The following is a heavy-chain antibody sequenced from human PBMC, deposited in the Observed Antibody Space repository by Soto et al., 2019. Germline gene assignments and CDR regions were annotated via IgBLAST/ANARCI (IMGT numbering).Heavy chain of an antibody. CDR3: ARESGGSGFEV. D-gene: IGHD3-10*01. CDR1: GFTFSAFE. V-gene: IGHV3-48*03. J-gene: IGHJ6*02. Sequence: EVQLVESGGGLVQPGGSLRLSCAASGFTFSAFEMNWVRQAPGKGLEWLSYIYNSGSTMTYADSVKGRFAISRDNAKNSLYLAMYSPRADDTAVYYCARESGGSGFEVWGQGVKVTVSS. CDR2: IYNSGSTM.